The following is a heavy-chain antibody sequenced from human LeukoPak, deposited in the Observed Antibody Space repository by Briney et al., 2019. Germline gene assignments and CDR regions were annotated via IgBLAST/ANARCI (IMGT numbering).Heavy chain of an antibody. D-gene: IGHD6-19*01. V-gene: IGHV4-59*12. CDR2: IYYSGST. CDR1: GGSISSYY. CDR3: ARDVSSGWYARPSYYFDY. Sequence: SETLSPTCTVSGGSISSYYWSWIRQPPGKGLEWIGYIYYSGSTYYNPSLKSRVTISVDTSKNQFSLKLSSVTAADTAVYYCARDVSSGWYARPSYYFDYWGQGTLVTVSS. J-gene: IGHJ4*02.